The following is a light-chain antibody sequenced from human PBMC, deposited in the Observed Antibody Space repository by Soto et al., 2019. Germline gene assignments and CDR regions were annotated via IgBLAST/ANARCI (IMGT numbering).Light chain of an antibody. Sequence: EIVLTQSPATLSVSPGETATLSCMASHSIISTYLAWFQLKPGLAPRLLIYGSSNRATGIPDRFSGSGCGTDFTLSISRLESEDFAVYCWQQYGNSYTFGQGTKLEV. J-gene: IGKJ2*01. CDR2: GSS. CDR3: QQYGNSYT. CDR1: HSIISTY. V-gene: IGKV3-20*01.